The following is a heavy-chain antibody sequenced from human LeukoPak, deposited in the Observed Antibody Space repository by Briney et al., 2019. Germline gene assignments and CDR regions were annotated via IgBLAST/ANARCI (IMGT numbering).Heavy chain of an antibody. CDR2: ISSSSSYI. CDR3: ARDPLVSSSGWYGVDY. Sequence: GGSLRLSCAASGFTFSSYSMNWVRQAPGKGLEWVSSISSSSSYIYYADSVKGRFTISRDNAKNSLYLQMNSLRAEDAAVYYCARDPLVSSSGWYGVDYWGQGTLVTVSS. J-gene: IGHJ4*02. V-gene: IGHV3-21*01. CDR1: GFTFSSYS. D-gene: IGHD6-19*01.